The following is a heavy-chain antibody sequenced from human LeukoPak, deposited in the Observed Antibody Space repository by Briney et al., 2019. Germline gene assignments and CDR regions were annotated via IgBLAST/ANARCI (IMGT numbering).Heavy chain of an antibody. D-gene: IGHD5-12*01. CDR1: GFTFSSYG. CDR2: IWYDGSNK. V-gene: IGHV3-33*01. Sequence: GGSLRLSCAASGFTFSSYGMHWVRQAPGKGLEWVAVIWYDGSNKYYADSVKGRFTISRDNSKNTLYLRMNSLRAEDTAVYYCARDMADYTFDYWGQGTLVTVSS. CDR3: ARDMADYTFDY. J-gene: IGHJ4*02.